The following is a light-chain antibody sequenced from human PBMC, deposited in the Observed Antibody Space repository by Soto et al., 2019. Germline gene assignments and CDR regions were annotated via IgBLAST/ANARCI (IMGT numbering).Light chain of an antibody. Sequence: QSVLTQPPSVSGTPGQRVTISCSGSSSNIGRNTVSWYKQFPGTAPRLLMYSDNQGPSGVPDRFSGSKSGTSASLAISGLQSEDEADYYCATWDDTLDGPVFGGGTKLTVL. CDR2: SDN. CDR3: ATWDDTLDGPV. J-gene: IGLJ2*01. V-gene: IGLV1-44*01. CDR1: SSNIGRNT.